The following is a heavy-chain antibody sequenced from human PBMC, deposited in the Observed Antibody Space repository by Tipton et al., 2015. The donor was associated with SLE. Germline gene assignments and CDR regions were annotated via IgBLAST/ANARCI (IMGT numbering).Heavy chain of an antibody. CDR3: AKEKDGPPSGWLGMDV. Sequence: QLVQSGGGLVQPGRSLRLSCAASGFTFDDYAMHWVRQAPGKGLEWVSGISWNSGSIGYADSVKGRFTISRDNAKNSLYLQMNSLRAEDTALYYCAKEKDGPPSGWLGMDVWGQGTTVTVSS. V-gene: IGHV3-9*01. J-gene: IGHJ6*02. CDR1: GFTFDDYA. CDR2: ISWNSGSI. D-gene: IGHD6-19*01.